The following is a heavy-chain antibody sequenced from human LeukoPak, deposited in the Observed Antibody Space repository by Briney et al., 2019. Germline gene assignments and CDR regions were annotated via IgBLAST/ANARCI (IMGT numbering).Heavy chain of an antibody. CDR1: GFNFGDYG. V-gene: IGHV3-20*04. CDR2: INWNGGST. J-gene: IGHJ4*02. Sequence: GGSLRLSCAASGFNFGDYGMSWVRPAPGKGLEWVSAINWNGGSTGYADSVKGRFTISRDNAKNSLYLQMNSLRAEDTALYYCARGGYGSGSPGYWGQGTLVTVSS. D-gene: IGHD3-10*01. CDR3: ARGGYGSGSPGY.